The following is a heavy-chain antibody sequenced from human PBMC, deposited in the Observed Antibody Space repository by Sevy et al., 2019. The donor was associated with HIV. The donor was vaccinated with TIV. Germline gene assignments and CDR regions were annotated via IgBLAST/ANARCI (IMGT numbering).Heavy chain of an antibody. Sequence: SETLSLTCTVSGGSISSYYWSWIRRPPGKGLEGIVEIYYSGSTNYNPTFKSRVTISVDTSKNQLSLKLSSVTAADTAVYYCARARYYDSSGSYYYGMDVWGQGTTVTVSS. J-gene: IGHJ6*02. D-gene: IGHD3-22*01. CDR1: GGSISSYY. V-gene: IGHV4-59*01. CDR2: IYYSGST. CDR3: ARARYYDSSGSYYYGMDV.